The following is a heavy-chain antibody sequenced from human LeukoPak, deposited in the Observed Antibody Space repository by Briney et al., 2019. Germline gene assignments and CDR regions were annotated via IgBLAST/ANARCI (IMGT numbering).Heavy chain of an antibody. V-gene: IGHV4-34*01. CDR3: ARAKRWQQSPPHY. CDR1: GGSFSGYY. CDR2: INHSGST. D-gene: IGHD5-24*01. J-gene: IGHJ4*02. Sequence: SETLSLTCAVYGGSFSGYYWSWIRQPPGKGLEWIGEINHSGSTNYNPSLKSRVTISVDTSKNQFSLKLSSVTAADTAVYYCARAKRWQQSPPHYRGKGPLVTVSS.